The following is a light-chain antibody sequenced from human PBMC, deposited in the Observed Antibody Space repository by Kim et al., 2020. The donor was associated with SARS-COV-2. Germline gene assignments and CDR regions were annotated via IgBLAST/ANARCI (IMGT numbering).Light chain of an antibody. Sequence: DIQMTQSPSTLSASIGDRVTITCRASQSISSLLAWYRQEPGKAPKLLIYKASSLESGVPSRFSGSGSGTEFTLTISSLQPDDFATYYCQQYNSYSPETFGQGTKVDIK. CDR3: QQYNSYSPET. CDR2: KAS. V-gene: IGKV1-5*03. J-gene: IGKJ1*01. CDR1: QSISSL.